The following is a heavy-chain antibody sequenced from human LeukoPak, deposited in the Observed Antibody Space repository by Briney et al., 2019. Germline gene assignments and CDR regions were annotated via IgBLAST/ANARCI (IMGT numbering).Heavy chain of an antibody. J-gene: IGHJ6*02. Sequence: GGSLRLSCAASGFTLSSYAMHWVRQAPGKGLEYVSAISSNGGSTYYANSVKGRFTISRDNSKNTLYLQMNSLRAEDTAVYYCARDGDGPRSYYGMDVWGQGTTVTVSS. CDR1: GFTLSSYA. V-gene: IGHV3-64*01. CDR3: ARDGDGPRSYYGMDV. CDR2: ISSNGGST. D-gene: IGHD3-10*01.